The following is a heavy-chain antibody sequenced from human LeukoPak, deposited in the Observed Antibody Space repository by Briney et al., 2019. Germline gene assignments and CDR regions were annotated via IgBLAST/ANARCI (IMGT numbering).Heavy chain of an antibody. D-gene: IGHD6-13*01. CDR1: GGSISSGSYY. CDR3: ARSSWYDIIDY. Sequence: SETLSLTCTVSGGSISSGSYYWSWIRQPAGKGLEWIGRIYTSGSTSYNPSLKSRVTILVDTSKNQFSLKLSSVTAAGTAVYYCARSSWYDIIDYWGQGTLVTVSS. J-gene: IGHJ4*02. CDR2: IYTSGST. V-gene: IGHV4-61*02.